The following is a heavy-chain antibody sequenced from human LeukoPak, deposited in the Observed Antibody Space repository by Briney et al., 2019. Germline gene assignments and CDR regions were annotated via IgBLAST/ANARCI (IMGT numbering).Heavy chain of an antibody. V-gene: IGHV3-23*01. D-gene: IGHD6-6*01. CDR1: GFTFSTYA. CDR2: ISGSGGKT. J-gene: IGHJ4*02. Sequence: PGGSLRPSCAASGFTFSTYAMSWVRQAPGKGLEWVSSISGSGGKTYYADSVKGRFTISRDNSKNTLFLQMNSLRAEDTALYYCAKRIAARPFSPPFDYWGQGTLVTVSS. CDR3: AKRIAARPFSPPFDY.